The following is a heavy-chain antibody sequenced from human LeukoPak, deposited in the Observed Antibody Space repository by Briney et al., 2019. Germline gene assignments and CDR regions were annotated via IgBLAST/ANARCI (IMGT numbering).Heavy chain of an antibody. D-gene: IGHD1-1*01. V-gene: IGHV1-2*02. CDR1: GYTFTGYY. CDR2: INPNSGGT. J-gene: IGHJ4*02. CDR3: ARDQGKTTGDY. Sequence: ASVKVSCKASGYTFTGYYMHWVRQAPGQGLEWMGWINPNSGGTNYAQKFQGRVTMTRDTSISAAYMELSRLRSDDTAVYYCARDQGKTTGDYWGQETLVTVSS.